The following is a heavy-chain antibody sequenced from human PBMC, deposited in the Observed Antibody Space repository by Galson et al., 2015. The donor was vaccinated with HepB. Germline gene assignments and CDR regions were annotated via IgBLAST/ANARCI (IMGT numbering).Heavy chain of an antibody. Sequence: CAISGDSVSSNSAAWNWIRQSPSRGLEWLGRTYYRSKWYNDYAVSVKSRITINPDTSKNQFSLQLNSVTPEDTAVYYCARVSRDYGDYYFDYWGQGTLVTVSS. J-gene: IGHJ4*02. V-gene: IGHV6-1*01. CDR3: ARVSRDYGDYYFDY. CDR1: GDSVSSNSAA. D-gene: IGHD4-17*01. CDR2: TYYRSKWYN.